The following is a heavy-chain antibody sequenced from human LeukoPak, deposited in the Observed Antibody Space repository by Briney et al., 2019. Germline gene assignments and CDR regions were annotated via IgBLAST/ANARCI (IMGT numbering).Heavy chain of an antibody. Sequence: PSETLSLTCAVYGGSFSGYYWSWIRQAPGKGLEWVSAISGSGGSTYYADSVKGRFTISRDNSKNTLYLQMNSLRAEDTAVFYCAMSGGSSYVHFDYWGQGTLVTVSS. J-gene: IGHJ4*02. CDR3: AMSGGSSYVHFDY. V-gene: IGHV3-23*01. CDR1: GGSFSGYY. CDR2: ISGSGGST. D-gene: IGHD2-15*01.